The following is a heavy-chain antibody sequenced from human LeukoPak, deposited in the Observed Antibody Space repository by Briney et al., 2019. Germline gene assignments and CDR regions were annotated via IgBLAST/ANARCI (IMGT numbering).Heavy chain of an antibody. D-gene: IGHD2-2*01. Sequence: GGSLRLSCAASGFTFSSYWMSWVRQAPGKGLEWVSGISWNSGSIGYADSVKGRFTISRDNAKNSLYLQMNSLRAEDTALYYCAKDSGELGYCSSTSCYQTYYFDYWGQGTLVTVSS. V-gene: IGHV3-9*01. CDR2: ISWNSGSI. J-gene: IGHJ4*02. CDR3: AKDSGELGYCSSTSCYQTYYFDY. CDR1: GFTFSSYW.